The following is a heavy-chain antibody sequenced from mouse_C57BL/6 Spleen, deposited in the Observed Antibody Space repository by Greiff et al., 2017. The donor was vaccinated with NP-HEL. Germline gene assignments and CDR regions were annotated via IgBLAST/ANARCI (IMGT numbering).Heavy chain of an antibody. V-gene: IGHV5-15*01. CDR2: ISNLAYSI. J-gene: IGHJ4*01. Sequence: DVMLVESGGGLVQPGGSLKLSCAASGFTFSDYGMAWVRQAPRKGPEWVAFISNLAYSIYYADTVTGRFTISRENAKNTLYLEMSSLRSEDTAMYYCARTGVATGNDAMDYWGQGTSVTVSS. D-gene: IGHD1-1*01. CDR1: GFTFSDYG. CDR3: ARTGVATGNDAMDY.